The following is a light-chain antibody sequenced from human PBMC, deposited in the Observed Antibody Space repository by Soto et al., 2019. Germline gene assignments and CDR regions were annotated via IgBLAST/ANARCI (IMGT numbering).Light chain of an antibody. CDR2: GAS. CDR3: QRCKHWPRT. J-gene: IGKJ1*01. Sequence: EIVMTQSPATLSVSPGERATLSCRASQSVSSNLAWYQQKPGQAPRLLIYGASTRATGIPARFSVSGSGTAFTATIRSLQTEGCAVGCRQRCKHWPRTFGKGTKVEIK. CDR1: QSVSSN. V-gene: IGKV3D-15*01.